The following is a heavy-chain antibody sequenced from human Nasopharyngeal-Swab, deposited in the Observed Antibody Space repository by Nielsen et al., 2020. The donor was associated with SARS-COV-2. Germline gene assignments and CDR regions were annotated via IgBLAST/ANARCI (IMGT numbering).Heavy chain of an antibody. V-gene: IGHV3-49*03. Sequence: GESLKISCTASGFTFGDYAMSWFRQAPGKGLEWVGFIRSKAYGGTTEYAASVKGRFTISRDDSKSIAYLQMNSLNTEDTAVYYCTRETPYSSGWYSFDYWGQGTLVTVSS. D-gene: IGHD6-19*01. J-gene: IGHJ4*02. CDR3: TRETPYSSGWYSFDY. CDR1: GFTFGDYA. CDR2: IRSKAYGGTT.